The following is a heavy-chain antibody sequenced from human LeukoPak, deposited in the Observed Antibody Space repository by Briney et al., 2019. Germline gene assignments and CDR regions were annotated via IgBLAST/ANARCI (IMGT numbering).Heavy chain of an antibody. V-gene: IGHV1-18*01. D-gene: IGHD3-22*01. J-gene: IGHJ4*02. CDR3: ARNEGYYYDSSGYYNY. CDR2: ISAYNGNT. CDR1: GYTFTSYG. Sequence: ASVKVSCKASGYTFTSYGISWVRQAPGQGLEWMGWISAYNGNTNYAQKLQGRVTMTTDTSTSTAYMELRSLRSEDTAVYYCARNEGYYYDSSGYYNYWGQGTLVTVSS.